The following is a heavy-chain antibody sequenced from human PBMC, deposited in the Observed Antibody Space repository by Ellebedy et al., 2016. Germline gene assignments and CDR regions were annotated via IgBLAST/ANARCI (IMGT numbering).Heavy chain of an antibody. Sequence: GESLKISCKASGYSFTSNWIGWVRQLPGKGLEWMGIVYPDDSDTNYRPSFQGRVTISADKSISTAYLQWRSLKASDAAMYYCAAAPTYSYDFPWGQGTLVTVSS. V-gene: IGHV5-51*01. D-gene: IGHD5-18*01. CDR3: AAAPTYSYDFP. J-gene: IGHJ5*02. CDR1: GYSFTSNW. CDR2: VYPDDSDT.